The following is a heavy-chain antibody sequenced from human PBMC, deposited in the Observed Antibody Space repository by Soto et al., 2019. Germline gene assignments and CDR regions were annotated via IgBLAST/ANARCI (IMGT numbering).Heavy chain of an antibody. CDR1: GFTFSSYA. J-gene: IGHJ4*02. CDR3: AKGRIAAAGVLTDSYDX. Sequence: PGGSLRLSCAASGFTFSSYAMSWVRQAPGKGLEWVSAISGSGGSTYYADSVKGRFTISRDNSKNTLYLQMNSLRAEDTAVYYCAKGRIAAAGVLTDSYDXWGQGTLVTVSS. D-gene: IGHD6-13*01. CDR2: ISGSGGST. V-gene: IGHV3-23*01.